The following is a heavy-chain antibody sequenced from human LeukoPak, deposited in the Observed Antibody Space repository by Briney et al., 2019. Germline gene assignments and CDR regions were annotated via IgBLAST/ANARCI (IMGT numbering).Heavy chain of an antibody. V-gene: IGHV3-23*01. J-gene: IGHJ4*02. Sequence: GRSLRLSCAASGFTFTSYSMNWVRQAPGKGLEWVSTISGGGGSTYYADSVKGRFTISRDNSKNTLYLQVNSLRAEDTAVYYCAKGGKWDVTPFDYWGQGTLVTVSS. CDR2: ISGGGGST. CDR1: GFTFTSYS. CDR3: AKGGKWDVTPFDY. D-gene: IGHD1-26*01.